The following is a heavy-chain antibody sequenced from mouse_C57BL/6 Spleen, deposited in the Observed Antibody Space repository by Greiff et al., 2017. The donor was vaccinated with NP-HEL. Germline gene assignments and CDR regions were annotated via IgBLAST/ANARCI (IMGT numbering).Heavy chain of an antibody. Sequence: EVMLVESGGDLVKPGGSLKLSCAASGFTFSSYGMSWVRQTPDKRLEWVATISSGGSYTYYPDSVKGRFTISRDNAKNTLYLQKSSLKSEDTAMYYCARQEGSSLWYFDVWGTGTTVTVSS. J-gene: IGHJ1*03. D-gene: IGHD1-1*01. CDR2: ISSGGSYT. V-gene: IGHV5-6*01. CDR1: GFTFSSYG. CDR3: ARQEGSSLWYFDV.